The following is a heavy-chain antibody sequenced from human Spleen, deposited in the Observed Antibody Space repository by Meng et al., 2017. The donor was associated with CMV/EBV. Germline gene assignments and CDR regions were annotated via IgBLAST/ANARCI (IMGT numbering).Heavy chain of an antibody. CDR1: GGSISSYY. Sequence: QVQLQESGPGLVKLSETLSLTCTVSGGSISSYYWSWIRQPPGKGLEWIGYIYYSGSTNYNPSLKSRVTISVDTSKNQFSLKLSSVTAADTAVYYCAGGDSSGWWIDYWGQGTLVTVSS. J-gene: IGHJ4*02. V-gene: IGHV4-59*01. CDR2: IYYSGST. D-gene: IGHD6-19*01. CDR3: AGGDSSGWWIDY.